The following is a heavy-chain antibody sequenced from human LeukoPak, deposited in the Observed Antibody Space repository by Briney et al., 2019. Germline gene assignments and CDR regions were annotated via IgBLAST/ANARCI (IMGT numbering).Heavy chain of an antibody. CDR2: ISAYNGNT. D-gene: IGHD3-22*01. CDR1: GYTFTSYG. Sequence: ASVKVSCKASGYTFTSYGISWVRQAPGQGLEWMGWISAYNGNTNYAQNLQGRVTMTTETSTSTAYMDLRSLRSDDTAVYYCARPLYYDSTGYHRYYFDHWGQGTLVTVSS. CDR3: ARPLYYDSTGYHRYYFDH. J-gene: IGHJ4*02. V-gene: IGHV1-18*01.